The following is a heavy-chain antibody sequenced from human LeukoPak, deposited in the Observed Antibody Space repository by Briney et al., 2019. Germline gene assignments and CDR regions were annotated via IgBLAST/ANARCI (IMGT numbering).Heavy chain of an antibody. Sequence: SETLSLTCTVSGGSISSGGYYWSWIRQHPGKGLEWIGYIYYSGSTYYNPSLKGRVTISVDTSKNQFSLKLSSVTAADTAVYYCARVNPYGGNWFDPWGQGTLVTVSS. V-gene: IGHV4-31*03. CDR3: ARVNPYGGNWFDP. J-gene: IGHJ5*02. CDR1: GGSISSGGYY. CDR2: IYYSGST. D-gene: IGHD4-23*01.